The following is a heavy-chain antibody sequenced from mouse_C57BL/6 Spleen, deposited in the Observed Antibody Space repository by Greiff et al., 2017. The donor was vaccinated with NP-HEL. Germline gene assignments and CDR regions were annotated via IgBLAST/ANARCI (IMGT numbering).Heavy chain of an antibody. CDR1: GYAFSSSW. V-gene: IGHV1-82*01. D-gene: IGHD1-1*01. Sequence: QVQLQQSGPELVKPGASVKISCTASGYAFSSSWMNWVKQRPGKGLEWIGRIYPGDGDTNYNGKFKGKATLTADKSSSTAYMQLSSLTSEDSAVYFCARGGVGRDCFDYWGQGTTLTVSS. CDR2: IYPGDGDT. J-gene: IGHJ2*01. CDR3: ARGGVGRDCFDY.